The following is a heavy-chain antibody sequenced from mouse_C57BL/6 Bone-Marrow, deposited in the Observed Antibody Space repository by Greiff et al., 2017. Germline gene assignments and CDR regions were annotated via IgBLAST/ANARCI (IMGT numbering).Heavy chain of an antibody. J-gene: IGHJ1*03. Sequence: VQLKQSGPELVKPGASVKISCKASGYSFTDYNMNWVKQSNGKSLEWIGVINPNYGTTSYNQKFKGKATLTVDQSSSSAYMQRNSLTSEDSAVYYSAREGSYWNFDVWGTGTTVTVSS. V-gene: IGHV1-39*01. CDR3: AREGSYWNFDV. CDR2: INPNYGTT. D-gene: IGHD1-1*01. CDR1: GYSFTDYN.